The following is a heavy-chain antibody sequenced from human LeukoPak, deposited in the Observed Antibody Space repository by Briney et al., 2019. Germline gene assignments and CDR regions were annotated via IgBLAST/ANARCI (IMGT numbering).Heavy chain of an antibody. V-gene: IGHV4-4*07. CDR2: IYTSGST. CDR3: AGYITIPPWVNWFDP. D-gene: IGHD3-3*01. Sequence: SSETLSLTCTVSGGSISSYYWSWIRQPAGKGLEWIGRIYTSGSTNYNPSLKSRVTMSVDTSKNQFSLKLSSVTAADTAVYYCAGYITIPPWVNWFDPWGQGTLVTVSS. CDR1: GGSISSYY. J-gene: IGHJ5*02.